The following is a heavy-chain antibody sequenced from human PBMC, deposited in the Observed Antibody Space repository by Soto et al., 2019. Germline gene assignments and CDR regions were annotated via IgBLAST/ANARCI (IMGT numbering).Heavy chain of an antibody. J-gene: IGHJ6*02. CDR1: GGSASSGSYY. D-gene: IGHD6-6*01. V-gene: IGHV4-61*01. Sequence: SETLSLTCTASGGSASSGSYYWSWIRQPPGKGLEWIGYIYYSGSTNYNPSLKSRVTISVDTSKNQFSLKLSSVTAADTAVYYCARQLVLAYYGMDVWGQGTTVTVSS. CDR2: IYYSGST. CDR3: ARQLVLAYYGMDV.